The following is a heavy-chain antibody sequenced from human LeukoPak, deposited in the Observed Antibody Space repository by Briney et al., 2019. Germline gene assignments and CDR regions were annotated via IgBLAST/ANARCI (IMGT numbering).Heavy chain of an antibody. CDR2: VDPEDGET. Sequence: ASVKVSCKVSGYTFTDYYMHWVQQAPGKGLEWMGLVDPEDGETIYAEKFQGRVTITADTSTDTAYMELSSLRSEDTAVYYCATGRIAVAGTSWFDPWRQGTLVTVSS. D-gene: IGHD6-19*01. CDR1: GYTFTDYY. CDR3: ATGRIAVAGTSWFDP. J-gene: IGHJ5*02. V-gene: IGHV1-69-2*01.